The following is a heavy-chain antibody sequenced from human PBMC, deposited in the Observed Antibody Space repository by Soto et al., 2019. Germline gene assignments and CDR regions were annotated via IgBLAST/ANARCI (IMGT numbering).Heavy chain of an antibody. J-gene: IGHJ6*03. CDR3: ARDLGDNYYYYMDV. Sequence: GGSLRLSCAASGFTFSSYGMHWVRQAPGKGLEWVAVIWYDGSNKYYADSVKGRFTISRDNSKNTLYLQMNSLRAEDTAVYYCARDLGDNYYYYMDVWGKGTTVTVSS. V-gene: IGHV3-33*01. CDR2: IWYDGSNK. D-gene: IGHD3-16*01. CDR1: GFTFSSYG.